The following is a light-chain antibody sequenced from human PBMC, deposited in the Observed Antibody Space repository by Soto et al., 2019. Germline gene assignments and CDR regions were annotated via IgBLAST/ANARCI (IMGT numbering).Light chain of an antibody. J-gene: IGKJ1*01. CDR3: QQNDNWPRT. CDR2: GAS. V-gene: IGKV3-15*01. Sequence: ETVMTQSPATLSVSPGERATLSCRASQSVNSDLAWYQKKPGQAPRLLIYGASTRGTGIPARFSGGGSGTEFTLTISSLQSEDFAVYYCQQNDNWPRTFGQGTKVEIK. CDR1: QSVNSD.